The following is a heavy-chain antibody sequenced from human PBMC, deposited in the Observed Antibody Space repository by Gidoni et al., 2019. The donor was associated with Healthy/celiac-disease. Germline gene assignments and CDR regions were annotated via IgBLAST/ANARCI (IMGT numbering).Heavy chain of an antibody. CDR2: IYYSGST. V-gene: IGHV4-59*01. J-gene: IGHJ6*02. CDR1: GGSLSSYY. CDR3: ARTRSSPYYGMDV. Sequence: VQLQESGPGLVKPSETLSLTCTVSGGSLSSYYGSWIRQPPGKGLEWIGYIYYSGSTNYNPSLKSRVTISVDTSKNQFSLKLSSVTAADTAVYYCARTRSSPYYGMDVWGQGTTVTVSS. D-gene: IGHD2-2*01.